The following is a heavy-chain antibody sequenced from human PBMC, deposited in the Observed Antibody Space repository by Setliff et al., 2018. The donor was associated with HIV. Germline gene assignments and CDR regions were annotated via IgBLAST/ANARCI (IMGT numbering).Heavy chain of an antibody. Sequence: SETLSLTCAVSGYSITTGYQWGWIRQPPGKGLEWVATIHHSGTTYYSPSLESRVTISVDTSKNQFSLRLSSVTAADTAVYYCARHRDGGTYPLDYWGQGTLVTVSS. D-gene: IGHD1-26*01. CDR1: GYSITTGYQ. V-gene: IGHV4-38-2*01. CDR2: IHHSGTT. CDR3: ARHRDGGTYPLDY. J-gene: IGHJ4*02.